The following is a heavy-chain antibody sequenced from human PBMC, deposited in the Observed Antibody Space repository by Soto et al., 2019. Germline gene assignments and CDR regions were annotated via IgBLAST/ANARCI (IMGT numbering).Heavy chain of an antibody. V-gene: IGHV3-74*01. J-gene: IGHJ4*02. D-gene: IGHD1-1*01. CDR3: ARDNWNSY. CDR1: GFTFNIYW. CDR2: IDNDGSAT. Sequence: EVQLVESGGGLVQPGGSLRLSCAASGFTFNIYWMHWVRQAPGKGLEGVSRIDNDGSATTYADSVKGRFTISRDNAKNTMFLQMNTLRVDDTAVYYCARDNWNSYWGQGTLVTVSS.